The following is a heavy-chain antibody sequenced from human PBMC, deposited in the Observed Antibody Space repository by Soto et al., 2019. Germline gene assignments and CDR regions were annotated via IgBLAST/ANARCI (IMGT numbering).Heavy chain of an antibody. Sequence: SGRISCKASGGTFSSYAISWVRQAPGQGLEWMGGIIPIFGTANYAQKFQGRVTITADESTSTAYMELSSLRSEDTAVYYCAVLKSDSCSGGSCRLWVATYSYGTRDYRCQGTRVTVFS. CDR3: AVLKSDSCSGGSCRLWVATYSYGTRDY. J-gene: IGHJ4*02. CDR1: GGTFSSYA. D-gene: IGHD2-15*01. CDR2: IIPIFGTA. V-gene: IGHV1-69*13.